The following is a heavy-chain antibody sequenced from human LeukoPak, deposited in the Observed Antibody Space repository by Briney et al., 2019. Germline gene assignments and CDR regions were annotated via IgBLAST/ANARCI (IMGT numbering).Heavy chain of an antibody. CDR3: ARDFYPDYYGSGSYDPDFDY. V-gene: IGHV1-69*04. J-gene: IGHJ4*02. D-gene: IGHD3-10*01. Sequence: GASVKVCCKASGGTFSSYAISWVRQAPGQGLEWMGRIIPILGIANYAQKFQGRVMITADKSTSTAYMELSSLRSEDTAVYYCARDFYPDYYGSGSYDPDFDYWGQGTLVTVSS. CDR2: IIPILGIA. CDR1: GGTFSSYA.